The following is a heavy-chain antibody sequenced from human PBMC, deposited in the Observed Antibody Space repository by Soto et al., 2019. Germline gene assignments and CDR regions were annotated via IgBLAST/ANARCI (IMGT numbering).Heavy chain of an antibody. CDR3: ARSRFGELHNWFDP. CDR1: GGTFSSYT. D-gene: IGHD3-10*01. V-gene: IGHV1-69*02. CDR2: IIPILGIA. J-gene: IGHJ5*02. Sequence: SVKVSCKASGGTFSSYTISWVRQAPGQGLEWMGRIIPILGIANYAQKFQGRVTITADKSTSTAYMELSSLRSEDTAVYYCARSRFGELHNWFDPWGQGTLVTVSS.